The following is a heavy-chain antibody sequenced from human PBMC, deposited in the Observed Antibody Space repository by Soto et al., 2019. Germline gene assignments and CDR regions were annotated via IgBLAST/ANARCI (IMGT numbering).Heavy chain of an antibody. J-gene: IGHJ6*02. CDR1: GGSISSGDYY. Sequence: SETLSLTCTVSGGSISSGDYYWSWIRQPPGKGLEWIGYIYYSGSTYYNPSLKSRVTISVDTSKNQFSLKLSSVTAADTAVYYCARVKSPRLNFDYWGQLVENIYGMDVWGQGTTVTVSS. D-gene: IGHD6-6*01. CDR3: ARVKSPRLNFDYWGQLVENIYGMDV. V-gene: IGHV4-30-4*01. CDR2: IYYSGST.